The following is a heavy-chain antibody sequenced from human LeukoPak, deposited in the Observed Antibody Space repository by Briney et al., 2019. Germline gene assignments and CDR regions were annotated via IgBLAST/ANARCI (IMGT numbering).Heavy chain of an antibody. Sequence: ASVKVSCKASGYTFTGYYMHWVRQAPGQGLKWMGWINPNSGGTNYAQKFQGRVTMTRDTSISTAYMELSRLRSDDTAVYYCAREGGYDFWSGYYTDYWGQGTLVTVSS. D-gene: IGHD3-3*01. CDR1: GYTFTGYY. J-gene: IGHJ4*02. V-gene: IGHV1-2*02. CDR3: AREGGYDFWSGYYTDY. CDR2: INPNSGGT.